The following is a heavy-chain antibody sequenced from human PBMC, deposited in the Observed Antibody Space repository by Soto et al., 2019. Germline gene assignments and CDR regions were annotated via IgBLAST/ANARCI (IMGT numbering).Heavy chain of an antibody. V-gene: IGHV4-59*01. D-gene: IGHD3-3*01. J-gene: IGHJ4*02. CDR2: IYYSGST. CDR1: GGTISTYY. CDR3: ARTYYDFWSGYYTVDY. Sequence: SETLSLTFTDSGGTISTYYWSWIRQPPCKGLEWIWYIYYSGSTNYNPSLKSRVTISVDTSKNQFSLKLSSVTAADTAVYYCARTYYDFWSGYYTVDYWGQGALVTVS.